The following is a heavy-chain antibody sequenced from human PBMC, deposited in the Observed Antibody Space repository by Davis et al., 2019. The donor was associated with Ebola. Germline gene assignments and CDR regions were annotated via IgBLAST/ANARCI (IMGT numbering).Heavy chain of an antibody. V-gene: IGHV4-61*08. Sequence: MPSETLSLTCTVSGGSISSGGYYWIWIRQHPGTGLEWIGYIYYSGSTNYNPSLKSRVTISVDTSKNPFSLKLSSVTAADTAVYYCTKVDIVLGTYYYGMDVWGQGTTVTVSS. D-gene: IGHD2-8*01. CDR2: IYYSGST. J-gene: IGHJ6*02. CDR1: GGSISSGGYY. CDR3: TKVDIVLGTYYYGMDV.